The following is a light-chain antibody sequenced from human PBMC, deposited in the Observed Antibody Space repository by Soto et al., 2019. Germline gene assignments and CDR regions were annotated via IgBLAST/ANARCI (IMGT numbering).Light chain of an antibody. J-gene: IGLJ3*02. Sequence: QSALTQPPSASGSAGQSVTISCTGTSSDVGAYNYVSWYQQHAGREPQVGIYEVTKRPSEVPDRFSGSKSANTASLTVSGLQAEDEADYYCSSFASSNTWVFGGGTKLTVL. CDR1: SSDVGAYNY. V-gene: IGLV2-8*01. CDR2: EVT. CDR3: SSFASSNTWV.